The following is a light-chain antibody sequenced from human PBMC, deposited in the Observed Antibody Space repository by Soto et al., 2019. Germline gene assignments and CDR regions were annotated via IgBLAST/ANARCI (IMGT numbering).Light chain of an antibody. CDR2: GAS. Sequence: EIVLTQSPGTLSLSPCERATLSSSASQSVSSSYLAWYQQKPGQAPRLLIYGASGRATGIPDRFSGSGSGTDFTLTISRLEPEDFAVYYCQQYGSSPRTFGQGTKVDIK. CDR3: QQYGSSPRT. J-gene: IGKJ1*01. V-gene: IGKV3-20*01. CDR1: QSVSSSY.